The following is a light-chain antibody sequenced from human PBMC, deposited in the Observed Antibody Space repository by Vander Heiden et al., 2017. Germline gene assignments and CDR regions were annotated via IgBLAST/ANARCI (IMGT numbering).Light chain of an antibody. CDR1: SSDVGTYNL. CDR2: EVS. CDR3: SSYAAGRGL. Sequence: QSALTQPASVSGSPGQSIPISCTGTSSDVGTYNLGSWYQQHPGKATILIMYEVSKRPSGVSNRFSGSKSGNTASLTISGLQAEDESDYYCSSYAAGRGLFGGGTKLTVL. V-gene: IGLV2-23*02. J-gene: IGLJ2*01.